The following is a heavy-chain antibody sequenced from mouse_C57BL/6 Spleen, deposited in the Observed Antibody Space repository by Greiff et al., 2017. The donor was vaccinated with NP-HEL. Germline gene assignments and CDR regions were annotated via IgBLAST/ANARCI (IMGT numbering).Heavy chain of an antibody. CDR2: IYPGSGST. V-gene: IGHV1-55*01. D-gene: IGHD2-1*01. J-gene: IGHJ4*01. Sequence: QVQLKQPGAELVKPGASVKMSCKASGYTFTSYWITWVKQRPGQGLEWIGDIYPGSGSTNYNEKFKSKATLTVDTSSSTAYMQLSSLTSEDSAVYYCAREKLGNYGAMDYWGQGTSVTVSS. CDR3: AREKLGNYGAMDY. CDR1: GYTFTSYW.